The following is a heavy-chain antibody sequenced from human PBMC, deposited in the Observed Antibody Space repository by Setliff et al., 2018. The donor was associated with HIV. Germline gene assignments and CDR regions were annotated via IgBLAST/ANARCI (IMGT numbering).Heavy chain of an antibody. CDR1: GYTFTEYF. CDR2: INPKSGDT. V-gene: IGHV1-2*02. Sequence: ASVKVSCKASGYTFTEYFMHWVRQAPGQGLEWMGWINPKSGDTKYAQKFQGRVTMTRDTSISTVYMELSRLRSDDTAVYYFTRGDSSGYFEYWGHGTLVTVSS. CDR3: TRGDSSGYFEY. D-gene: IGHD3-22*01. J-gene: IGHJ4*01.